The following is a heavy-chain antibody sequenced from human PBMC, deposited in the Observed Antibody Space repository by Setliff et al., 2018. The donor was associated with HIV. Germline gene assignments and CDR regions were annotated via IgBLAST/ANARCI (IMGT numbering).Heavy chain of an antibody. CDR2: IESKTDGGTT. D-gene: IGHD6-25*01. J-gene: IGHJ4*02. CDR1: GFTFTKAW. V-gene: IGHV3-15*04. Sequence: GGSLRLSCVASGFTFTKAWMSWVRQAPGMGLEWVGRIESKTDGGTTDYAAPVKGRFTISRDDSKNTLYLQMGSLKIEDTAVYYCTTFSSGFSSDSVDYWGQGTLVTVSS. CDR3: TTFSSGFSSDSVDY.